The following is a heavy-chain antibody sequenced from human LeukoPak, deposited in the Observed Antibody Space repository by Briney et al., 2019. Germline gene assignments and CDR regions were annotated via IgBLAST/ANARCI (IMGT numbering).Heavy chain of an antibody. CDR1: GGSFSGYY. CDR2: INHSGST. J-gene: IGHJ4*02. V-gene: IGHV4-34*01. Sequence: SETLSLTCAVYGGSFSGYYWSWIRQPPGKGLEWIGEINHSGSTNYNPSLKSRVTISVDTSKNQFSLRLSSVTAADTAVYYCARSFWNGYYPFDYWGQGTLVTVSS. CDR3: ARSFWNGYYPFDY. D-gene: IGHD3-3*01.